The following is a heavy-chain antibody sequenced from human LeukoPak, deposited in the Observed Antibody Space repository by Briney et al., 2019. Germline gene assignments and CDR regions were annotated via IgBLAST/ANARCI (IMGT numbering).Heavy chain of an antibody. Sequence: SETLSLTCTVSGGSISSYYWSWIRQPPGKGLEWIGYIYYSGSTYYNPSLKSRVTISVDTSKNQFSLKLSSVTAADTAVYYCASSIAAAGTAGYWGQGTLVTVSS. CDR1: GGSISSYY. D-gene: IGHD6-13*01. J-gene: IGHJ4*02. CDR3: ASSIAAAGTAGY. CDR2: IYYSGST. V-gene: IGHV4-59*06.